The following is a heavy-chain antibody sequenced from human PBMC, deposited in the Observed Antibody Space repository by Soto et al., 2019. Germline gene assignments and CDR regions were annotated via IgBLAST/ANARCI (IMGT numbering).Heavy chain of an antibody. CDR2: MNPNSGNT. Sequence: ASVKVSCKASGYTFTSYDINWVRQATGQGLEWMGWMNPNSGNTGYAKKFQGRVTMTRNTSISTAYMELSSLRSEDTAVYYCARGSINNDFWSGYYKGYYYGMDVWGQGTTVTVSS. D-gene: IGHD3-3*01. J-gene: IGHJ6*02. V-gene: IGHV1-8*01. CDR1: GYTFTSYD. CDR3: ARGSINNDFWSGYYKGYYYGMDV.